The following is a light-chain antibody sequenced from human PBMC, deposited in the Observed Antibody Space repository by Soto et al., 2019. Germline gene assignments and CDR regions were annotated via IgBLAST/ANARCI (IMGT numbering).Light chain of an antibody. V-gene: IGKV1-27*01. J-gene: IGKJ3*01. CDR3: QKYNNAPFT. CDR1: QGIYNY. CDR2: AAS. Sequence: DIQMTQSPSSLSASVGDGVTITCRASQGIYNYLAWYQQKPGKIPRLLIYAASTLQSGVPSRFSGSGSGTDFTITISSLQPEDVATYYCQKYNNAPFTFGPGTKVHIK.